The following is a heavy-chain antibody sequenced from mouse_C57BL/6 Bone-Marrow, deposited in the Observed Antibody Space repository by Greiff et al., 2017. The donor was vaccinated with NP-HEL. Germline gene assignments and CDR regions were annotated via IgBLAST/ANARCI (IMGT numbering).Heavy chain of an antibody. CDR1: GYTFTSYG. CDR3: ARYYYGSSFDY. CDR2: IYPRSGNT. V-gene: IGHV1-81*01. D-gene: IGHD1-1*01. Sequence: SGAELARPGASVKLSCKASGYTFTSYGISWVKQRTGQGLEWIGEIYPRSGNTYYNEKFKGKATLTADKSSSTAYMELRSLTSEDSAVYFCARYYYGSSFDYWGQGTTLTVSS. J-gene: IGHJ2*01.